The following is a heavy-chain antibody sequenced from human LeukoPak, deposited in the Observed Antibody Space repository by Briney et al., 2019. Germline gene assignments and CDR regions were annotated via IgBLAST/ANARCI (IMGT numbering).Heavy chain of an antibody. Sequence: SVKVSCKASGGTFSSYAISWVRQAPGQGLEWMGGIITIFDTGNYARKFQGRVTITADESTSTAYMELSSLRSEDTAVYYCVRVRDGYNDAYDIWGQGTMVTVPS. CDR2: IITIFDTG. CDR3: VRVRDGYNDAYDI. CDR1: GGTFSSYA. D-gene: IGHD5-24*01. V-gene: IGHV1-69*13. J-gene: IGHJ3*02.